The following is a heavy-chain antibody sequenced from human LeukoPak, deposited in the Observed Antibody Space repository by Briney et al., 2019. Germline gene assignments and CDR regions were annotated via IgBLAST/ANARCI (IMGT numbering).Heavy chain of an antibody. D-gene: IGHD3-22*01. CDR2: ISYDGSNK. CDR1: GFAFSSYG. Sequence: GGSLRLSCAASGFAFSSYGMHWVRQAPGKGLEWVAVISYDGSNKYYADSVKGRFTISRDNSKNTLYLQMNSLRAEDTAVYYCAKAGDSSGAYHLGDYWGQGTLVTVSS. CDR3: AKAGDSSGAYHLGDY. V-gene: IGHV3-30*18. J-gene: IGHJ4*02.